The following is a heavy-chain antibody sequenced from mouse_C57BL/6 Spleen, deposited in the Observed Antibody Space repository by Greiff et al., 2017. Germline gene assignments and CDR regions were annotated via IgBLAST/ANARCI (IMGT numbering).Heavy chain of an antibody. CDR1: GFTFSSYT. CDR3: ARHDGYYVYFDY. CDR2: ISGGGGNT. D-gene: IGHD2-3*01. J-gene: IGHJ2*01. V-gene: IGHV5-9*01. Sequence: DVMLVESGGGLVKPGGSLKLSCAASGFTFSSYTMSWVRQTPEKRLEWVATISGGGGNTYYPDSVKGRFTISRDNAKNTLYLQMSSLRSEDTALYYCARHDGYYVYFDYWGQGTTLTVSS.